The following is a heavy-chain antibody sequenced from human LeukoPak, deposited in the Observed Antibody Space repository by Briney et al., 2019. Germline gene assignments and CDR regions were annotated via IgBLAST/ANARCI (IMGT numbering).Heavy chain of an antibody. D-gene: IGHD3-22*01. CDR1: GFTFSSYG. J-gene: IGHJ4*02. CDR2: IWYDGSNK. V-gene: IGHV3-33*01. Sequence: GRSLRLSCAASGFTFSSYGMHWVRQAPGKGLEWVAVIWYDGSNKYYADSVKGRFTISRDNSKSTLYLQMNSLRAEDTAVYYCARAFHYDSSGYYYGELDYWGQGTLVTVSS. CDR3: ARAFHYDSSGYYYGELDY.